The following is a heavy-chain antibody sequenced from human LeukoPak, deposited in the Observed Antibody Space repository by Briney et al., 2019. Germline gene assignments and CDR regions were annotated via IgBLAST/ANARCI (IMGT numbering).Heavy chain of an antibody. CDR3: AKATYYDFWSGPDY. Sequence: PGGSLRLSCAASGFTFSSYAMSWVRQAPGKGLEGVSAISGSGGSTYYADSVKGRFTISRDNSKNTLYLQMNSLRAEDTAVYYCAKATYYDFWSGPDYWGQGTLVTVSS. CDR2: ISGSGGST. J-gene: IGHJ4*02. CDR1: GFTFSSYA. D-gene: IGHD3-3*01. V-gene: IGHV3-23*01.